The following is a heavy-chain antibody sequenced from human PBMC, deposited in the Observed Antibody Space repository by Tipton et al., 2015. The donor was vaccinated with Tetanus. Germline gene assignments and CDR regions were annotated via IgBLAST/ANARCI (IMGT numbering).Heavy chain of an antibody. CDR3: ARRRSGWYQNVYYYYGMDV. CDR1: GGSFSGYY. Sequence: TLSLTCAVYGGSFSGYYWSWIRQPPGKGLEWIGEINHSGSTNYNPSLKSRVTISVDTSKNQFSLKLSSVTAADTAVYYCARRRSGWYQNVYYYYGMDVWGQGTTVTVS. CDR2: INHSGST. V-gene: IGHV4-34*01. J-gene: IGHJ6*02. D-gene: IGHD6-19*01.